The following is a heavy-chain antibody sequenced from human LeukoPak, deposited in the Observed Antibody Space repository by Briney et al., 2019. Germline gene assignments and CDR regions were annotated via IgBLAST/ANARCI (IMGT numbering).Heavy chain of an antibody. J-gene: IGHJ4*02. Sequence: TSETLSLTCAVSGASISSYFWSWIRQPPGKGLEYIGYIGYSGSTNYNPSLKSRVTISVDTSKNQFSLKLSYVAAADTAVYYCARHIAITGLRGFDNWGQGTLVTVSS. CDR2: IGYSGST. V-gene: IGHV4-59*08. D-gene: IGHD1-20*01. CDR3: ARHIAITGLRGFDN. CDR1: GASISSYF.